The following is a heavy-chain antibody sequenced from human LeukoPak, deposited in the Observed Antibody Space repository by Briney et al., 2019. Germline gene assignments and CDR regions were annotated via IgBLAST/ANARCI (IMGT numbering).Heavy chain of an antibody. CDR1: GGSISSSSYY. Sequence: KPSGTLSLTCTVSGGSISSSSYYWGWIRQPPGKGLEWIGGIYYSGSTYYNPSLKSRVTISVDTSKNQFSLKLSSVTAADTAVYYCARDVSVSSSWAVGFDYWGQGTLVTVSS. CDR2: IYYSGST. J-gene: IGHJ4*02. D-gene: IGHD6-13*01. V-gene: IGHV4-39*07. CDR3: ARDVSVSSSWAVGFDY.